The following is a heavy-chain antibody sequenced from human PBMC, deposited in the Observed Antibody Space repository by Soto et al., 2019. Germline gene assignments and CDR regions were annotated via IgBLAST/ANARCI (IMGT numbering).Heavy chain of an antibody. CDR3: AKQGADDYYFDY. D-gene: IGHD2-21*02. Sequence: LRLSCAASGFTFSSYAMSWVRQAPGKGLEWVSAISGSGGSTYYADSVKGRFTISRDNSKNTLYLQMNSLRAEDTAVYYCAKQGADDYYFDYWGQGTLVTVSS. CDR2: ISGSGGST. CDR1: GFTFSSYA. V-gene: IGHV3-23*01. J-gene: IGHJ4*02.